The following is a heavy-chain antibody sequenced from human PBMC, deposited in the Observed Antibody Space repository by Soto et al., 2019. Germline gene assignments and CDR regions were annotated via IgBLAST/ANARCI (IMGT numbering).Heavy chain of an antibody. V-gene: IGHV4-59*08. J-gene: IGHJ4*02. CDR1: GGSISSYY. Sequence: SETLSLTCTVSGGSISSYYWSWIRQPPGKGLEWIGYIYYSGSTKYNPSLKSRVTISVDTSKNQFSLKLSSVTAADTAVYYCARRYGSAIDYWGQGTLVTVSS. D-gene: IGHD1-26*01. CDR2: IYYSGST. CDR3: ARRYGSAIDY.